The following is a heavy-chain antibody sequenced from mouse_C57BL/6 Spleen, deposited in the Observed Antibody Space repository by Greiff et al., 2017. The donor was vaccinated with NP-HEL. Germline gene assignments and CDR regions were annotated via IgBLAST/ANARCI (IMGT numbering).Heavy chain of an antibody. CDR2: INPYNGGT. Sequence: EVQLQQSGPVLVKPGASVKMSCKASGYTFTDYYMNWVKQSHGKSLEWIGVINPYNGGTSYNQKFKGKATLTVDKSSSTAYMELNSLTSEDSAVYYCARGGSSSLFDYWGQGTTLTVSS. V-gene: IGHV1-19*01. D-gene: IGHD1-1*01. CDR3: ARGGSSSLFDY. J-gene: IGHJ2*01. CDR1: GYTFTDYY.